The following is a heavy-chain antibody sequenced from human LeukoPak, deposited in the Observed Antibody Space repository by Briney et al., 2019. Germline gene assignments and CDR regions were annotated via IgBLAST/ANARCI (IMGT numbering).Heavy chain of an antibody. CDR3: ASPGAAAGLDAFDI. J-gene: IGHJ3*02. V-gene: IGHV3-9*01. CDR2: ISWNSGSI. D-gene: IGHD6-13*01. CDR1: GFTFDDYA. Sequence: QPGRSLRLSCAASGFTFDDYAMHWVRQAPGKGLEWVSGISWNSGSIGYADSVKGRFTISRDNAKNSLYLQMNSLRAEDTALYYCASPGAAAGLDAFDIWGQGTMVTVSS.